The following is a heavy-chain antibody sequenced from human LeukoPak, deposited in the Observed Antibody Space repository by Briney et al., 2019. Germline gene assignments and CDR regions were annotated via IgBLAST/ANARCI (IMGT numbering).Heavy chain of an antibody. Sequence: PGGSLRLSCAASGFTFSSYAMSWVRQAPGKGLEWFSTISGSYGSTYYADSVKGRFTISRDSSKNTLYLQMDSLRAEDTAVYYCAEGPMTTVTTGNFDYWGQGTLVTVSS. CDR3: AEGPMTTVTTGNFDY. V-gene: IGHV3-23*01. CDR2: ISGSYGST. CDR1: GFTFSSYA. J-gene: IGHJ4*02. D-gene: IGHD4-17*01.